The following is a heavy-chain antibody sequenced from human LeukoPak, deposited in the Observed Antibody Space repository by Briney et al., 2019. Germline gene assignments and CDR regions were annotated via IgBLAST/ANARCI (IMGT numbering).Heavy chain of an antibody. D-gene: IGHD4-17*01. J-gene: IGHJ6*02. CDR1: GFSFTFTKNW. V-gene: IGHV5-51*01. Sequence: LGESLQISCKASGFSFTFTKNWIGWVRQVPGKGLEWMGIIYPVDSDIRYNPSFQGQVTISVDKSISTTYLQWSRLKASATAIYYCARHLATVTASRQYYYYGMDVWGQGTTVTVSS. CDR2: IYPVDSDI. CDR3: ARHLATVTASRQYYYYGMDV.